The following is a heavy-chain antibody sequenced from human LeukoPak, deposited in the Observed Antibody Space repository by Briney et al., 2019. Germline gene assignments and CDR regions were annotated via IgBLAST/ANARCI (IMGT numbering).Heavy chain of an antibody. CDR2: INTNTGNP. CDR3: ARDQVYSSSPFVVPPPDAFDI. D-gene: IGHD6-13*01. CDR1: GYTFTSYG. Sequence: ASVKVSCKASGYTFTSYGISWVRQAPGQGLEWMGWINTNTGNPTYAQGFTGRFVFSLDTSVSTAYLQISSLKAEDTAVYYCARDQVYSSSPFVVPPPDAFDIWGQGTMVTVSS. J-gene: IGHJ3*02. V-gene: IGHV7-4-1*02.